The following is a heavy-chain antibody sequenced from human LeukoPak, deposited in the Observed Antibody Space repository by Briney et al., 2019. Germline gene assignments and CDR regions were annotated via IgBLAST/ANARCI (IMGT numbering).Heavy chain of an antibody. CDR1: VYTFTIYD. CDR2: MNPNSGDT. J-gene: IGHJ6*03. Sequence: ASVTVSCKASVYTFTIYDINWVRQATGQGLEWLGWMNPNSGDTGYAQKFQGRVTMTRDTSISTAYLELSSLRSEDTAVYYCARLGLEWFHFYYMDVWGKGTTVTVSS. D-gene: IGHD3-3*01. V-gene: IGHV1-8*01. CDR3: ARLGLEWFHFYYMDV.